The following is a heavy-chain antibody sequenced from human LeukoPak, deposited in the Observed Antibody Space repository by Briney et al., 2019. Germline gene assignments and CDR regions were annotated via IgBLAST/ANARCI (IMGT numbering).Heavy chain of an antibody. CDR3: ARELYGSGYYMDV. D-gene: IGHD3-10*01. CDR1: GGTFSSYA. J-gene: IGHJ6*03. CDR2: IIPIFGTA. Sequence: GSSVMVSCKASGGTFSSYAISWVRQAPGQGLEWMGRIIPIFGTANYAQKFQGRVTITTDESTSAAYMELSSLRSEDTAVYYCARELYGSGYYMDVWGKGTTVTVSS. V-gene: IGHV1-69*05.